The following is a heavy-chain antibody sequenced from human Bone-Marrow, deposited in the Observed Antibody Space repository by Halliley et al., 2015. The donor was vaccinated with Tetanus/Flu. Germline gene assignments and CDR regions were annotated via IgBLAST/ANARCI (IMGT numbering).Heavy chain of an antibody. D-gene: IGHD2-15*01. CDR2: IRSKTNDYAT. CDR1: GFIFSGSS. V-gene: IGHV3-73*01. Sequence: SLRLSCAGSGFIFSGSSMHWCRQASGKGLEWIARIRSKTNDYATEYAASAQGRFTISRNDSSNTAYLQMNGLKPEDTAVYFCTRHRESGGLTDYWGQGALVTVS. J-gene: IGHJ4*02. CDR3: TRHRESGGLTDY.